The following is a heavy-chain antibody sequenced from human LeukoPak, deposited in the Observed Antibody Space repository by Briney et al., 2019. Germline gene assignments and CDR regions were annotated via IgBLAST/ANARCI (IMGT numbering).Heavy chain of an antibody. CDR1: GGSISSGGYY. V-gene: IGHV4-30-2*01. CDR3: ARAPLAARLTLGY. CDR2: IYHSGST. Sequence: SQTLSLTCTVSGGSISSGGYYWSWIRQPPGKGLEWIGYIYHSGSTYYNPSLKSRVTISVDRSKNQFSLKLSSVTAADTAVYYCARAPLAARLTLGYWGQGTLVTVSS. J-gene: IGHJ4*02. D-gene: IGHD6-6*01.